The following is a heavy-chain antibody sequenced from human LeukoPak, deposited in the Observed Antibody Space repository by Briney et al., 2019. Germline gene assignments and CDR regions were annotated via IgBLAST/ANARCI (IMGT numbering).Heavy chain of an antibody. V-gene: IGHV3-23*01. CDR3: AKALSGTKAFDI. D-gene: IGHD1-1*01. Sequence: TGGSLRLSCAASGFTFSSYAMNWVRQAPAKGLDRVSHISSSGGSTYYAGSVKGRFTISRDNSKNTLYLQMNSLRAEDTAVYYCAKALSGTKAFDIWAKGQWSPSLQ. CDR1: GFTFSSYA. CDR2: ISSSGGST. J-gene: IGHJ3*02.